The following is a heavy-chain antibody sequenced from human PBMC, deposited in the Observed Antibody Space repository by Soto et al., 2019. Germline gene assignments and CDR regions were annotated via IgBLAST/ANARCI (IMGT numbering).Heavy chain of an antibody. Sequence: PSETLSLTCAVSGGSITSTSYYWGWIRQPPGKGLEWVGSIAYSGSTYYNPSLKSRVTISVDTSKNKFSLKLSSVTAADTALYYCARARYIDGLAQDYNWFDPWGQGTLVTVSS. CDR1: GGSITSTSYY. D-gene: IGHD3-9*01. CDR3: ARARYIDGLAQDYNWFDP. V-gene: IGHV4-39*01. J-gene: IGHJ5*02. CDR2: IAYSGST.